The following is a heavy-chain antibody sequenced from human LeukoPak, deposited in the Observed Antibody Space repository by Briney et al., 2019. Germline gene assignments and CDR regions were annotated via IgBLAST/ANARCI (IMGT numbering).Heavy chain of an antibody. Sequence: PGRSLRLSCAPSVFTFSSYGMHWVRQAPGKGLEWVAVISYDGSNKYYADSVKGRFTISRDNSKNTLYLQMNSLRAEDTAVYYCEKGRGIYSGYDLIDYRGQGTLVTVSS. V-gene: IGHV3-30*18. CDR2: ISYDGSNK. J-gene: IGHJ4*02. CDR1: VFTFSSYG. CDR3: EKGRGIYSGYDLIDY. D-gene: IGHD5-12*01.